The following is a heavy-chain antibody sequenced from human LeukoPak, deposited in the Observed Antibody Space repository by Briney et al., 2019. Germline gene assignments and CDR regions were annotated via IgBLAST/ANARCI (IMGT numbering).Heavy chain of an antibody. CDR1: GGSISSGGYS. Sequence: SQTLSLTCTVSGGSISSGGYSWSWIRQHPGKGLEWIGYIYYSGSTYYNPSLKSRVTISVDTSKNQFSLKLSSVTAADTAVYYCARYGSYSLQPRYYFDYWGQGTLVTVSS. CDR2: IYYSGST. D-gene: IGHD1-26*01. J-gene: IGHJ4*02. CDR3: ARYGSYSLQPRYYFDY. V-gene: IGHV4-31*03.